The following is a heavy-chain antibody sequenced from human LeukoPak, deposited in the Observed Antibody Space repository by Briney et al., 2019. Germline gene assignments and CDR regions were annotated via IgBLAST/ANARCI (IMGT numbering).Heavy chain of an antibody. V-gene: IGHV3-48*03. Sequence: GGSLRLXCAASGFTFSSYEMNWVRQAPGKVLEWVSYISSSGSTIYYADSVKGRFTISRDNAKNSLYLQMNSLRAEDTAIYYCARGNRDYDACDYWGQGTLVTVSS. CDR3: ARGNRDYDACDY. CDR2: ISSSGSTI. D-gene: IGHD5-12*01. J-gene: IGHJ4*02. CDR1: GFTFSSYE.